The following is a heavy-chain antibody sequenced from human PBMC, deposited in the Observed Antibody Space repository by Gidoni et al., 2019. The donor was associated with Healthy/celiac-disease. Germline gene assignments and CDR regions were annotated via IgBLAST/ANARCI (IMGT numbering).Heavy chain of an antibody. J-gene: IGHJ4*02. V-gene: IGHV3-7*03. CDR1: GFTFSNYW. D-gene: IGHD2-2*01. CDR3: ARYLPSGPEDY. CDR2: IKQDGSDK. Sequence: EVQLVESGGGWVQPGGSLKLSCAASGFTFSNYWMPWVRQAPGKGLEWVGNIKQDGSDKYYVDSVKGRFIISRDNAKSSVYLQMNSVRAEDTAVYYCARYLPSGPEDYWGQGTLVTVSS.